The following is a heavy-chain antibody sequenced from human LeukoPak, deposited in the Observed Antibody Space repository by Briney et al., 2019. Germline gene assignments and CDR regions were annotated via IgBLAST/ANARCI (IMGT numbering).Heavy chain of an antibody. CDR1: GFTFSGYE. D-gene: IGHD2-21*02. Sequence: PGGSLRLSCAGSGFTFSGYEMSWVRQAPGKGLEWVSHISSGGRTRQYAGSVKGRFTISKDNAKNSLFLQMNSLRAEDTAVYYCARVNCGGDCYSKTAFDYWGQGTLVTVSS. CDR2: ISSGGRTR. J-gene: IGHJ4*02. V-gene: IGHV3-48*03. CDR3: ARVNCGGDCYSKTAFDY.